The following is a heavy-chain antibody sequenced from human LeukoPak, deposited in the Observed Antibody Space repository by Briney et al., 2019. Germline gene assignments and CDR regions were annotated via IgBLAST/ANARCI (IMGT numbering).Heavy chain of an antibody. CDR3: ANSQKAAESPFDY. CDR1: GGTFTTYA. Sequence: SVKVSCKASGGTFTTYAFSWVRQAPGQGLGWMGRIIPILDIAHYAQKFQGRVTITADKSTSTVYMELSSLRSEDTAVYYCANSQKAAESPFDYWGQGTLVTVSS. CDR2: IIPILDIA. D-gene: IGHD5-18*01. J-gene: IGHJ4*02. V-gene: IGHV1-69*04.